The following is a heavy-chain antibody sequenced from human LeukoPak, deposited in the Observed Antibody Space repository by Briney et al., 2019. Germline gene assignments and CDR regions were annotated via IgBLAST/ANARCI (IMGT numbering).Heavy chain of an antibody. CDR3: ARGLYSSGWIDY. CDR1: GGSFSGYY. J-gene: IGHJ4*02. V-gene: IGHV4-34*01. CDR2: INHSGST. D-gene: IGHD6-19*01. Sequence: SETLSLTCAVYGGSFSGYYWSWIRQPPGKGLEWIGEINHSGSTNYNPSLKSRVTISVDTSKNQFSLKLSSVTAADTAVYYCARGLYSSGWIDYRGQGTLVTVSS.